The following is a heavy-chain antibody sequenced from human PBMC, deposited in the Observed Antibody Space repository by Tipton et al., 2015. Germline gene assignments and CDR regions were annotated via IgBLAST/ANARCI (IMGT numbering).Heavy chain of an antibody. Sequence: QLVQSGPEVKKPGASVKVSCKASGYTFSNYYMHWVRQAPGQGLEWMGIINPSGGNTTYAQKFQGRVTMTTDTSTSTAYMELRSLRSDDTAVYYCARDSEQQLVLESNWFDPWGQGTLVTVSS. CDR1: GYTFSNYY. CDR3: ARDSEQQLVLESNWFDP. CDR2: INPSGGNT. J-gene: IGHJ5*02. D-gene: IGHD6-13*01. V-gene: IGHV1-46*01.